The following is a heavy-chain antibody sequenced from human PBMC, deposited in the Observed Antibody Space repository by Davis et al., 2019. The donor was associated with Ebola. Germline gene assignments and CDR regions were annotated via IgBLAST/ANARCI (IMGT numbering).Heavy chain of an antibody. Sequence: GESLKISCAASGFTLSSYSMNWVRQAPGKGLEWVSSISSSSSYIYYADSVKGRFTISRDNAKNSLYLQMNSLRAEDTAVYYCAREDSYYDFWSGYYTPLGMDVWGKGTTVTVSS. D-gene: IGHD3-3*01. J-gene: IGHJ6*04. V-gene: IGHV3-21*01. CDR2: ISSSSSYI. CDR1: GFTLSSYS. CDR3: AREDSYYDFWSGYYTPLGMDV.